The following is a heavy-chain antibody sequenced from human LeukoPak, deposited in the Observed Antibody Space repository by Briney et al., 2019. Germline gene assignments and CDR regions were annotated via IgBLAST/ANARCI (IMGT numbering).Heavy chain of an antibody. J-gene: IGHJ6*02. CDR1: GGSISSYY. Sequence: PSETLSLTCTVSGGSISSYYWSWIRQPPGKGLEWIGYIYYSGSTNYNPSLKSRVTISVDTSKNQFSLKLSSVTAADTAVYYCARGSREDILTGYPTGDYYYYGMDVWGQGTTVTVSS. D-gene: IGHD3-9*01. V-gene: IGHV4-59*01. CDR3: ARGSREDILTGYPTGDYYYYGMDV. CDR2: IYYSGST.